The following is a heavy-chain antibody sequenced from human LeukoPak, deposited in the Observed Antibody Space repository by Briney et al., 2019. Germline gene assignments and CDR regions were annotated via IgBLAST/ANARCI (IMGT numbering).Heavy chain of an antibody. V-gene: IGHV3-30-3*01. Sequence: PGGSLRLSCAASGFTFSSYAVHWVRQAPGKGLEWVAFISYDGSNKYYADSVKGRFTISRDNSKNTLYLQINSLRAGDTAVYYCARGSAISPETYYYDSSDFDYWGQGTLVTVSS. CDR3: ARGSAISPETYYYDSSDFDY. D-gene: IGHD3-22*01. J-gene: IGHJ4*02. CDR1: GFTFSSYA. CDR2: ISYDGSNK.